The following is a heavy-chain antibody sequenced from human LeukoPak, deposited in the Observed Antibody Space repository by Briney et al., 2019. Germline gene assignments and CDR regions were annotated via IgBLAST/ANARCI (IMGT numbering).Heavy chain of an antibody. D-gene: IGHD4-23*01. V-gene: IGHV3-23*01. CDR1: GFSFSNHP. J-gene: IGHJ6*03. CDR2: ITGSRADT. CDR3: ARDTSGNLPYYYYYMDV. Sequence: PGGSLRLSCAASGFSFSNHPMSWVRQAPGKGLEWVSAITGSRADTFYADSVKGRFSISRDNAKNSLYLQMNSLRAEDTAVYYCARDTSGNLPYYYYYMDVWGKGTTVTVSS.